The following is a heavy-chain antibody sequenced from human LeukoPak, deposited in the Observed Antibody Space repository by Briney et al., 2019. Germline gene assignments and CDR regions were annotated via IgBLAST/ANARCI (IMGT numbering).Heavy chain of an antibody. CDR3: AIRYDAFDI. J-gene: IGHJ3*02. CDR1: GYSISSGYY. CDR2: IYHSGST. Sequence: KPSETLSLTCAVSGYSISSGYYWGWIRQPPGKGLEWIGSIYHSGSTYYNPSLKSRVTISVDTSKNQFSLKLSSVTAADTAVYYCAIRYDAFDIWGQGTMVTVSS. V-gene: IGHV4-38-2*01.